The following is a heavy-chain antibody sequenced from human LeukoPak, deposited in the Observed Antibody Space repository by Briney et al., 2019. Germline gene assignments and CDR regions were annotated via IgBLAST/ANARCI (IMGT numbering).Heavy chain of an antibody. V-gene: IGHV3-21*05. CDR3: ARESGYDLGKVDY. J-gene: IGHJ4*02. CDR1: GFTFSDYN. D-gene: IGHD5-12*01. Sequence: GGSLRLSCAASGFTFSDYNMNWVRQVPGKGLESVSYMSRSGDIIYYADSVKGRFTISRDNAKNSLYLQMNSLRAEDTAVYYCARESGYDLGKVDYWGQGTLVTVSS. CDR2: MSRSGDII.